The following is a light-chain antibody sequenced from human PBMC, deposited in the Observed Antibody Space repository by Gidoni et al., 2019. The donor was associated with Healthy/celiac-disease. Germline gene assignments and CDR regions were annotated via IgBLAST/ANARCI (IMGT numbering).Light chain of an antibody. CDR2: DDS. J-gene: IGLJ1*01. Sequence: SSVLTQPPSVSVAPGPTARITCGGNNIGSKSVHWYQQKPGQAPVLVVYDDSDRPSGLPERFSGSNSGNTATLTISRVEAGDEADYYCQVWDSSSDHYVFGTGTKVTVL. CDR1: NIGSKS. V-gene: IGLV3-21*02. CDR3: QVWDSSSDHYV.